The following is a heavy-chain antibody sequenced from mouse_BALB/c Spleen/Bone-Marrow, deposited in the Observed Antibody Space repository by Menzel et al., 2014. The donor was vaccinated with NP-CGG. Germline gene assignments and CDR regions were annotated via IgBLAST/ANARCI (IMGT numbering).Heavy chain of an antibody. Sequence: VKLMESGPGLVAPSQSLSITCTVSGFSLSRYSVHWVRQPPGKGLEWLGMIWGGGSTDYNSALKSRLSISKDNSKSQVFIKRNSLQTDDTAMYYCARKAYYGNYWYFDVWGAGTTVTVSS. CDR1: GFSLSRYS. D-gene: IGHD2-10*01. V-gene: IGHV2-6-4*01. J-gene: IGHJ1*01. CDR3: ARKAYYGNYWYFDV. CDR2: IWGGGST.